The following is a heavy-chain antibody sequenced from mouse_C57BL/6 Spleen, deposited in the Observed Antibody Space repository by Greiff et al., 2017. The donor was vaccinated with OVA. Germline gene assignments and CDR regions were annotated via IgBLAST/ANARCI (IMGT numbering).Heavy chain of an antibody. Sequence: EVKLMESGGGLVQPGGSLKLSCAASGFTFSDYYMYWVRQTPEKRLEWVAYISNGGGSTYYPDTVKGRFTISRDNAKNTLYLQMSRLKSEDTAMYYCARQDYDYDGSMDCWGQGTSVTVSS. D-gene: IGHD2-4*01. CDR2: ISNGGGST. CDR3: ARQDYDYDGSMDC. CDR1: GFTFSDYY. V-gene: IGHV5-12*01. J-gene: IGHJ4*01.